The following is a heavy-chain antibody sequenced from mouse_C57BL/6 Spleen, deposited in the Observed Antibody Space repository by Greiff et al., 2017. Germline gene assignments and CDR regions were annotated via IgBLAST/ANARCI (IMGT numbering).Heavy chain of an antibody. CDR3: ARHGPPLYYGNYFAMDY. J-gene: IGHJ4*01. V-gene: IGHV1-62-2*01. Sequence: QVQLQQSGAELVKPGASVKLSCKASGYTFTEYTINWVKQRSGQGLEWIGWFYPGSGSIKYNEKFKDKATLTADKSSSTVYMELSRLTSEYSAVYFCARHGPPLYYGNYFAMDYWGQGTSVTVSS. CDR2: FYPGSGSI. CDR1: GYTFTEYT. D-gene: IGHD2-1*01.